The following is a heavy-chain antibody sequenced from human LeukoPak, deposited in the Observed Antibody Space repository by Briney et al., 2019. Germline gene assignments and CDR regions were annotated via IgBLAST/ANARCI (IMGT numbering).Heavy chain of an antibody. Sequence: GGSLRLPCAASGFTFNIYGMHWVRQAPGKGLEWVSTISGVGFSAYSADSVEGRFTISRDNTKSTLFLQMNGLRADDTAVYYCARDRKSSTASNWFDPWGRGTQVTVSS. CDR3: ARDRKSSTASNWFDP. D-gene: IGHD1-14*01. J-gene: IGHJ5*02. V-gene: IGHV3-23*01. CDR2: ISGVGFSA. CDR1: GFTFNIYG.